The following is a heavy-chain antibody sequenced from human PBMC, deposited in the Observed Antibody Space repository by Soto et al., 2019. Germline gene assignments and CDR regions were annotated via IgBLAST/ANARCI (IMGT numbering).Heavy chain of an antibody. CDR3: AREGCVSCWYINYFDY. Sequence: QVQLVQSGAEVKKPGSSVKVSCKASGGTFSSYTISWVRQAPGQGLEWMGRIIPILGIANYAQKFQGRVTITADKSTSTAYMELSSLRSEDTAVYYCAREGCVSCWYINYFDYWGQGTLVTVSS. V-gene: IGHV1-69*08. J-gene: IGHJ4*02. D-gene: IGHD6-19*01. CDR2: IIPILGIA. CDR1: GGTFSSYT.